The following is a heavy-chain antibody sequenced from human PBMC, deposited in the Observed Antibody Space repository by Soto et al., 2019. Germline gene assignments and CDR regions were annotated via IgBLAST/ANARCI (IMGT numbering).Heavy chain of an antibody. CDR1: GFTFSTYW. V-gene: IGHV3-74*01. J-gene: IGHJ4*02. D-gene: IGHD3-10*01. CDR2: IKGDESNT. CDR3: AREALRAYYLEY. Sequence: EAQLVESGGGLVQPGGSLRLSCAASGFTFSTYWMHWVRQAPGGGLVWVSRIKGDESNTNYADSVKGRFTISRDNAKNTVYLQMNSLRAEDTAIYYCAREALRAYYLEYWGQEVLVTVSS.